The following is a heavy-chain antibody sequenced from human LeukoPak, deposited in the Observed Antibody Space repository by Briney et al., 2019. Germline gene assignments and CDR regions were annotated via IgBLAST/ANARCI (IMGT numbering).Heavy chain of an antibody. D-gene: IGHD6-6*01. J-gene: IGHJ4*02. Sequence: GGSLRLSCAASGFTFSSYWMSLVRQAPGKGLEWVANIKQDGSEKYYVDSVKGRFTISRDNAKNSLYLQMNSLRAEDTAVYYGARDPYSSSSGGIEYWGQGTLVTVSS. CDR3: ARDPYSSSSGGIEY. V-gene: IGHV3-7*01. CDR2: IKQDGSEK. CDR1: GFTFSSYW.